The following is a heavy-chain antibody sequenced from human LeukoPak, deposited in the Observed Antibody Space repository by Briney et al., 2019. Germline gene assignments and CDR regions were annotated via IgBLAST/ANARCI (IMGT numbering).Heavy chain of an antibody. CDR2: IYYSGST. Sequence: SETLSLTCTVSGGSISSYYWSWIRQPPGKGLEWIGYIYYSGSTNYNPSLKSRVTISVDTSKNQFSLKLSSVTAADPAVYYCARAAYYYDRSGYCYYFDYWGQGTLVTVSS. CDR1: GGSISSYY. D-gene: IGHD3-22*01. CDR3: ARAAYYYDRSGYCYYFDY. J-gene: IGHJ4*02. V-gene: IGHV4-59*01.